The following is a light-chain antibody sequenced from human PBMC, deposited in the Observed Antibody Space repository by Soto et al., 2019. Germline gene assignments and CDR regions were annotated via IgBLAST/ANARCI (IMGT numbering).Light chain of an antibody. CDR2: AAS. CDR3: HQYNNWPWT. J-gene: IGKJ1*01. V-gene: IGKV3-15*01. Sequence: ETVMTQSPVTLSVSPGDTATLSCRASQRVSNHFAWYQQKPGQAPRLLIYAASTRAAGVPVRFSGSGSETELTLTIRSLQSEDFALYYCHQYNNWPWTFGPGTKVDI. CDR1: QRVSNH.